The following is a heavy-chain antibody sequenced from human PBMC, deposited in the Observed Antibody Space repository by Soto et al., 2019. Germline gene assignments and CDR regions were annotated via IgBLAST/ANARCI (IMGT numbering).Heavy chain of an antibody. CDR3: ARVGADIVLVPAAVWFDP. V-gene: IGHV4-30-4*01. J-gene: IGHJ5*02. Sequence: QVQLQESGPGLVKPSQTLSLTCTVSGGSISSGDYYWSWIRQPPGKGLEWIGYIYYSGSTYYNPSLKSRVTISVDTSKNQFSLKLSSVTAADTAVYYCARVGADIVLVPAAVWFDPWGQGTLVTVSS. CDR2: IYYSGST. D-gene: IGHD2-2*01. CDR1: GGSISSGDYY.